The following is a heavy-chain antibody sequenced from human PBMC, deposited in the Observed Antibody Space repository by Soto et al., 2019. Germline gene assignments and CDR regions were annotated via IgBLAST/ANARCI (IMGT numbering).Heavy chain of an antibody. V-gene: IGHV4-30-2*01. CDR1: GGSISSGDYS. D-gene: IGHD3-22*01. CDR3: ARGTHYYDSSGPLSY. Sequence: SETLSLTCAVSGGSISSGDYSWSWIRQPPGKGLEWIGYIYHSGSTYYNPSLKSRVTISVDRSKNQFSLKLSSVTAADTAVYYCARGTHYYDSSGPLSYWGQGTLVTVSS. CDR2: IYHSGST. J-gene: IGHJ4*02.